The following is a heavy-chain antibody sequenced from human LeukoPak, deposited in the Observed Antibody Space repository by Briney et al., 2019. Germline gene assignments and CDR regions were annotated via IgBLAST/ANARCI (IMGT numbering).Heavy chain of an antibody. J-gene: IGHJ3*02. Sequence: SETLSLTCTVSGGSITISSYYWSWIRQPPGKGLEWIGYIYYSGSTNYNPSLKSRVTISVDTSKNQFSLKLSSVTAADTAVYYCARDGSSGDAFDIWGQGTMVTVSS. D-gene: IGHD6-19*01. CDR2: IYYSGST. CDR3: ARDGSSGDAFDI. CDR1: GGSITISSYY. V-gene: IGHV4-61*01.